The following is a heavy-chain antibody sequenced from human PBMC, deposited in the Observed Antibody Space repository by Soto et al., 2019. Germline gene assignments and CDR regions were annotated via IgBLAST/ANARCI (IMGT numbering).Heavy chain of an antibody. CDR2: INSDGSST. CDR3: ARTTMVRGVPDAFDI. D-gene: IGHD3-10*01. V-gene: IGHV3-74*01. Sequence: GGSLRLSCAASGFTFSSYWMHWVRQAPGKGLVWVSRINSDGSSTSYADSVKGRFTISRDNAKNTLYLQMNSLRAEDTAVYYCARTTMVRGVPDAFDIWGQGTMVTVSS. J-gene: IGHJ3*02. CDR1: GFTFSSYW.